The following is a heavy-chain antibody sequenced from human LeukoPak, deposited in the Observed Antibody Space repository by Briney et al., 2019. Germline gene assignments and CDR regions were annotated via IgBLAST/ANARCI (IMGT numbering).Heavy chain of an antibody. J-gene: IGHJ4*02. CDR2: INPNSGGT. CDR1: GYTFTGYY. D-gene: IGHD6-19*01. Sequence: ASVKVSCKASGYTFTGYYMHWVRQAPGQELEWMGWINPNSGGTNYAQKFQGRVTMIRDTSISTAYMELSRLRSDDTAVYYCARDRRIAVAGTGMDYWGQGTLVTVSS. V-gene: IGHV1-2*02. CDR3: ARDRRIAVAGTGMDY.